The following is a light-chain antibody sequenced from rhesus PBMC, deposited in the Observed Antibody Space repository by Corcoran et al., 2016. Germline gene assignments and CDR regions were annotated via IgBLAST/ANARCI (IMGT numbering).Light chain of an antibody. CDR1: QGISSY. CDR2: YGK. V-gene: IGKV1-32*02. Sequence: DIQMSQSPSSLSASAGDRVTIPCRASQGISSYLNWFQQKPGKAPKLLIYYGKSLASGVPSRLSGSGSWTDFTLTISSLQPDDFATYYCQQGRSNPYSFGQGTKVEIK. J-gene: IGKJ2*01. CDR3: QQGRSNPYS.